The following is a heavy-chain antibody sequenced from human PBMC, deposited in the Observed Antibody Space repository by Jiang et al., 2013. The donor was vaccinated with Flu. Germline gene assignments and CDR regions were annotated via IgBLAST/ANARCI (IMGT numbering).Heavy chain of an antibody. J-gene: IGHJ3*02. CDR3: ARRYYGSGSWLGPGAFDI. Sequence: DYAVSVKSRITINPDTSKNQFSLQLNSVTPEDTAVYYCARRYYGSGSWLGPGAFDIWGQGTMVTVSS. D-gene: IGHD3-10*01. V-gene: IGHV6-1*01.